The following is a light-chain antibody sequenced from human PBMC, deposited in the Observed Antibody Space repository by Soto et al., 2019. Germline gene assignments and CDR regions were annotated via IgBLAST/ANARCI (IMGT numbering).Light chain of an antibody. CDR1: QSVSSSY. J-gene: IGKJ4*01. Sequence: EAGFSKSPCTLSLSPGERATLSCRASQSVSSSYLAWYQQKPGQAPRLLIYGASSRATGIADRFSGSGSGTDFTLTISRLEPEDFAVYYCQQYGSSRLTFGGGTKVDI. CDR2: GAS. CDR3: QQYGSSRLT. V-gene: IGKV3-20*01.